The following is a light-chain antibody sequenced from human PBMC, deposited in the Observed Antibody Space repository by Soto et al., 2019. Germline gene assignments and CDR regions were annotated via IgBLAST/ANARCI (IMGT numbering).Light chain of an antibody. CDR3: QQYGNSPIT. J-gene: IGKJ5*01. CDR2: GAS. Sequence: EVVLTQSPGTLSLSPGERATLSCRASQSVSSSYLAWYQQKPGQAPRLRIYGASSRATGIPDRFSGSGSGTDFTLTISRLEPEDFAVYYCQQYGNSPITFGQGTRLEI. CDR1: QSVSSSY. V-gene: IGKV3-20*01.